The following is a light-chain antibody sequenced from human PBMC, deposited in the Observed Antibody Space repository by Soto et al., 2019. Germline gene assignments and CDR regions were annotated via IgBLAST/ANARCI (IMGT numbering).Light chain of an antibody. Sequence: DIVMTQSPLSLPVTPGEPASISCRFSQSLLHDNGYNYLDWYLQKPGQSPQLLIYLGSNRASGVPDRFSGSASGTDFTLKISRVEAEDAGIYYCMQALQAPWTFGQGTKVEIK. V-gene: IGKV2-28*01. J-gene: IGKJ1*01. CDR3: MQALQAPWT. CDR1: QSLLHDNGYNY. CDR2: LGS.